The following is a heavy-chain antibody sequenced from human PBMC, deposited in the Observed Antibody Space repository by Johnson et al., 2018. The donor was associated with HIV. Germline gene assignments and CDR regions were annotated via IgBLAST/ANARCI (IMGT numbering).Heavy chain of an antibody. J-gene: IGHJ3*02. CDR1: GFTFSSYD. D-gene: IGHD2-8*01. CDR2: IGTAGDT. V-gene: IGHV3-13*01. Sequence: VQLVESGGGVVQPGGSLRLSCAASGFTFSSYDMHWVRQATGKGLEWVSAIGTAGDTYYPGSVKGRFTISRENAKNSLYLQMNSLRAGDTAVYYCARLRRMGAFDIWGQGTMVTVSS. CDR3: ARLRRMGAFDI.